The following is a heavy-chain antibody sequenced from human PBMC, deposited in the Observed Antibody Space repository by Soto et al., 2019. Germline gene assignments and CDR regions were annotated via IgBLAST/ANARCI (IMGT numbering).Heavy chain of an antibody. V-gene: IGHV3-30*18. J-gene: IGHJ4*02. D-gene: IGHD4-17*01. Sequence: PGGSLRLSCAASGFTFSSYGMHWVRQAPGKGLEWVAVISYDGSNKYYADSVKGRFTISRDNSKNTLYLQMNSLRAEDTAVYYCAKESTTVTTPFLVDYWGQGTLVTVSS. CDR2: ISYDGSNK. CDR3: AKESTTVTTPFLVDY. CDR1: GFTFSSYG.